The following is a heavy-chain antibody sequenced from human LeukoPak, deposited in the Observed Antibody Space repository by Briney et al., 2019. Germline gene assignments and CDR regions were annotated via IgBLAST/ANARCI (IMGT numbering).Heavy chain of an antibody. CDR1: GYSISSGYY. CDR3: ARGGVYDSSGYYNFDY. D-gene: IGHD3-22*01. Sequence: SETLSLTCTVSGYSISSGYYWGWIRQPPGKGLEWIGSIYHSGSTYYNPSLKSRVTISVDTSKNQFSLKLSSVTAADTAVYYCARGGVYDSSGYYNFDYWGQGTLVTVSS. CDR2: IYHSGST. J-gene: IGHJ4*02. V-gene: IGHV4-38-2*02.